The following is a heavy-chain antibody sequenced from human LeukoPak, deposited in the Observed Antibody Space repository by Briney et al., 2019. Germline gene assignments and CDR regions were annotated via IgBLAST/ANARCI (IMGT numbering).Heavy chain of an antibody. V-gene: IGHV1-8*01. CDR1: GYTFTSYD. Sequence: ASVKVSCKASGYTFTSYDINWVRQATGQGLEWMGWMNPNSGNTGYAQKFQGRVTMTRNTSISTAYMELSSLRSEDTAVYYCARGLFDYYDSSGYSYYFGYWGQGTLVTVSS. J-gene: IGHJ4*02. CDR2: MNPNSGNT. CDR3: ARGLFDYYDSSGYSYYFGY. D-gene: IGHD3-22*01.